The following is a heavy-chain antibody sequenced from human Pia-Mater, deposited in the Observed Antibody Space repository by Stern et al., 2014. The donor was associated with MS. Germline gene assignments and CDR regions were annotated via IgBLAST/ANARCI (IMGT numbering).Heavy chain of an antibody. CDR1: GFPFSTYG. CDR2: VSSGADTT. Sequence: SGFPFSTYGMSWVRQAPGKGLEWVALVSSGADTTHYADSVEGRFTISRDKAGSSLYLQMNSLRDEDTAIYYCARTWLENTFDRWGQGTLVTVSS. D-gene: IGHD5-12*01. J-gene: IGHJ4*02. CDR3: ARTWLENTFDR. V-gene: IGHV3-48*03.